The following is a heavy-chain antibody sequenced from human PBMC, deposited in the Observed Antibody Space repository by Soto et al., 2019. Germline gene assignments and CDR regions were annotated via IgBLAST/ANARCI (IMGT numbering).Heavy chain of an antibody. Sequence: GGSLRLSCPASGFTFSSYAMSWVRQAPGKGLEWVSAISGSGGSTYYADSVKGRFTIYRDNSKNTLYLQMNSLRGEDTAVYYCAKDYEECSGGSCYGSTFEYWGQGTLVTVSS. CDR3: AKDYEECSGGSCYGSTFEY. CDR2: ISGSGGST. J-gene: IGHJ4*02. CDR1: GFTFSSYA. V-gene: IGHV3-23*01. D-gene: IGHD2-15*01.